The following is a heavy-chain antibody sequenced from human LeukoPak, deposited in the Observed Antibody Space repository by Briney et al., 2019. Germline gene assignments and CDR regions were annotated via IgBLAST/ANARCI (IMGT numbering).Heavy chain of an antibody. Sequence: GGSLRLSCAASGFTFSSYSMNWVRQAPGKGLEWVSSISSSSSYVYYADSVKGRCTTSRDNAKNSLYLQMNSLRAEDTAVYYCARARGVPSWFDPWGQGTLVTVSS. V-gene: IGHV3-21*01. CDR1: GFTFSSYS. CDR3: ARARGVPSWFDP. J-gene: IGHJ5*02. D-gene: IGHD3-10*01. CDR2: ISSSSSYV.